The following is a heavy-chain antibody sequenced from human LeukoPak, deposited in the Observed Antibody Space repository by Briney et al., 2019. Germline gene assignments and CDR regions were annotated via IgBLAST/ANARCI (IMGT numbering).Heavy chain of an antibody. CDR3: AREGAGAETAFDY. CDR1: GDSVSSSTGV. V-gene: IGHV6-1*01. D-gene: IGHD2-21*02. Sequence: SQTLSLTCAISGDSVSSSTGVWNWIRQSPSRGLEWLGRTYYRSKWKNDYIVSVKSRISITPDTSRSQFSLQLNSVTPEDTAVYYCAREGAGAETAFDYWGQGTLVTVSS. J-gene: IGHJ4*02. CDR2: TYYRSKWKN.